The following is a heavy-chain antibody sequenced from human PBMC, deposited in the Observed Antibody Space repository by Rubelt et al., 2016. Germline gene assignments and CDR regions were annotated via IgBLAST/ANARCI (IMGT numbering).Heavy chain of an antibody. V-gene: IGHV4-59*01. CDR3: ARGRLGYGMDV. J-gene: IGHJ6*02. D-gene: IGHD3-16*01. CDR2: VYYSGTT. CDR1: GGSISDNY. Sequence: QVQLQESGPGLVKPSETLSLTCTFSGGSISDNYWSWIRHLPGKGLEWIGCVYYSGTTIYNPSLKSRVSISVDTSKTQFSLRLRSVTAADTAVYFCARGRLGYGMDVWGQGTTVTVSS.